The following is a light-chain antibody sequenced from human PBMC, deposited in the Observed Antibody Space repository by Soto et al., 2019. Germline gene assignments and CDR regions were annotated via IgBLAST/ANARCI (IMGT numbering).Light chain of an antibody. CDR3: QEYGDLPRT. CDR2: DAS. Sequence: DIQMTQSPSSLSASVGVRVTITCQASQDISNYLNWYQQKPGKAPKLLIYDASNLETGVPSRFSGSGSGTDFTFTISSLQPEDIATYYCQEYGDLPRTFGQGTKVEIK. J-gene: IGKJ1*01. V-gene: IGKV1-33*01. CDR1: QDISNY.